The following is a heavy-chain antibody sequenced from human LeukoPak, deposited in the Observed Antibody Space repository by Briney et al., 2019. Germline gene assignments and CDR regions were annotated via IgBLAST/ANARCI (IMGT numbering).Heavy chain of an antibody. CDR1: GFTLTNYD. J-gene: IGHJ4*02. Sequence: GGSLRLSCAASGFTLTNYDMHWVRQVPGKGLEWVSAIDSAGDTYYSGSVKGRFTISRENAKNSLYLQMNSLRIGDTAVYYCARGSLLDNTQPADYWGQGILVTVSS. CDR2: IDSAGDT. CDR3: ARGSLLDNTQPADY. V-gene: IGHV3-13*01. D-gene: IGHD1-14*01.